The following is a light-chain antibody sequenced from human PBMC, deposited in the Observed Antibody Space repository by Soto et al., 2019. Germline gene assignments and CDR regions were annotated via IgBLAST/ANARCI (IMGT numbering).Light chain of an antibody. CDR2: DVN. V-gene: IGLV2-14*03. J-gene: IGLJ2*01. CDR1: SSDVGSSNY. CDR3: SSYPTLNTVI. Sequence: QSALTQPASVSVSPGQSITLSCTGSSSDVGSSNYVSWYQQLPGKAPKLIIFDVNNRPSGVSDRFSGSKSDNTASLTISGLQAEDEADYYCSSYPTLNTVIFGGGTKLTVL.